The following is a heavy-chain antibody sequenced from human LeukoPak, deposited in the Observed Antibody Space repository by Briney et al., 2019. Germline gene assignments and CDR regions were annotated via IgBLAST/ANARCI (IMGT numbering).Heavy chain of an antibody. CDR1: GLTFSSYA. V-gene: IGHV3-23*01. D-gene: IGHD3-10*01. CDR2: TSDSYGST. Sequence: GGSLRLSCAASGLTFSSYAMSWVRQAPGKGLEWVSATSDSYGSTYYADSVKGRFTISRDNSKNTLYLQMNSLRAEDTAVYYCAKDRGGWFDYWGWGTLVTVFS. CDR3: AKDRGGWFDY. J-gene: IGHJ4*02.